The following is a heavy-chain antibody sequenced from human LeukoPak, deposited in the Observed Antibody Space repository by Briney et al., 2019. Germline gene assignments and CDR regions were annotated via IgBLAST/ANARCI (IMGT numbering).Heavy chain of an antibody. V-gene: IGHV3-7*01. J-gene: IGHJ4*02. CDR2: IREDGSEI. Sequence: GGSLRLSCVGSGFTFNTYWMSWVRQAPGKGLEWVANIREDGSEIYYLDSVKGRFTIFRDNAKNSLYLQMNGLRAEDTAVYYCARHWAHLDYWGQGTLVTVSS. CDR3: ARHWAHLDY. D-gene: IGHD7-27*01. CDR1: GFTFNTYW.